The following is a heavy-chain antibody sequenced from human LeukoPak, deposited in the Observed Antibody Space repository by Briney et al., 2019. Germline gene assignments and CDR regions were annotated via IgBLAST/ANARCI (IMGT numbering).Heavy chain of an antibody. J-gene: IGHJ6*03. D-gene: IGHD6-13*01. CDR2: MNPNSGNT. CDR3: ARAFLSSRYGGYYYYYMDV. Sequence: AASVKVSCKASGYTFTSYDINWVRQATGQGLEWMGWMNPNSGNTGYAQKFQGRVTMTRNTSISTAYMELSSLRSEDTAVYYCARAFLSSRYGGYYYYYMDVWGKGTTVTVSS. V-gene: IGHV1-8*01. CDR1: GYTFTSYD.